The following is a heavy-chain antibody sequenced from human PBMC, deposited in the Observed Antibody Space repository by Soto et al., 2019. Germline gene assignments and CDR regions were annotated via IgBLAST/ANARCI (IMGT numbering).Heavy chain of an antibody. Sequence: ASVKVSCKASGYTFNTFGISWVRQAPGQGPEWMGWISAYNGNTNYAQKLQGRVTMTTDTSTSTAYMELRSLRSDDTAVYYCARDFPTYYYDSSGSRAYYFDYWGQGTLVTVS. CDR2: ISAYNGNT. CDR3: ARDFPTYYYDSSGSRAYYFDY. V-gene: IGHV1-18*01. D-gene: IGHD3-22*01. J-gene: IGHJ4*02. CDR1: GYTFNTFG.